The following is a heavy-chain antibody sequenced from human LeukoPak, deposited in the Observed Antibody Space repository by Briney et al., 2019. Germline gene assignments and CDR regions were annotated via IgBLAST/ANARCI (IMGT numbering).Heavy chain of an antibody. CDR1: GFTFSSYA. J-gene: IGHJ5*02. Sequence: PGRSLRLSCAASGFTFSSYAMHWVRQAPGKGLEWVAVISYDGSNKYYADSVKGRFTISRDNSKNTLYPQMNSLRAEDTAVYYCASSSIPLPPSGFDPWGQGTLVTVSS. CDR3: ASSSIPLPPSGFDP. V-gene: IGHV3-30-3*01. CDR2: ISYDGSNK. D-gene: IGHD6-6*01.